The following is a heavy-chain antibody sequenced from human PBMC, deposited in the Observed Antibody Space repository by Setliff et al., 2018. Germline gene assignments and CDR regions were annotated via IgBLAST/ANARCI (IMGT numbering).Heavy chain of an antibody. J-gene: IGHJ5*02. CDR2: VYYSGVD. CDR3: ARPYCSGGSCYSDWFDP. V-gene: IGHV4-39*01. CDR1: GGSINTDRFF. Sequence: SETLSLTCTVSGGSINTDRFFWGWIRQSPGKGLEWLASVYYSGVDFYNPSHKSRVTISVDTSKSQFSLKLSSVTAADTAVYYCARPYCSGGSCYSDWFDPWGQGTLVTVSS. D-gene: IGHD2-15*01.